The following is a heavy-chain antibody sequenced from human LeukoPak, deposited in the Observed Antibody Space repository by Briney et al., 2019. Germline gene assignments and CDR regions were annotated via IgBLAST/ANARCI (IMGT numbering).Heavy chain of an antibody. CDR2: IIPIFGTA. CDR1: GGTFGSYA. D-gene: IGHD2-2*01. J-gene: IGHJ5*02. V-gene: IGHV1-69*05. Sequence: SVKVSCKASGGTFGSYAISWVRQAPGQGLEWMGGIIPIFGTANYAQKFQGRVTITTDESTSTAYMELSSLRSEDTAVYYCARGAGRCSSTSCSNWFDPWGQGTLVTVSS. CDR3: ARGAGRCSSTSCSNWFDP.